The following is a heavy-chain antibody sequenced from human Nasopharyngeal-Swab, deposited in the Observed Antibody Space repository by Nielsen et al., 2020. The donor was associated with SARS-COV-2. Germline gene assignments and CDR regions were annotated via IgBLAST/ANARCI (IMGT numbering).Heavy chain of an antibody. CDR3: ARGIGYHEFWSGYIDY. CDR1: GYTFISYY. CDR2: ISTNGGGA. D-gene: IGHD3-3*01. V-gene: IGHV1-46*01. J-gene: IGHJ4*02. Sequence: ASVKVSCKASGYTFISYYIRWVRQAPGEGLEWMGVISTNGGGARYAQKFQGRVTMTSDASTSTVYMELSSLRSEDTAVYYCARGIGYHEFWSGYIDYWGQGTLVTVSS.